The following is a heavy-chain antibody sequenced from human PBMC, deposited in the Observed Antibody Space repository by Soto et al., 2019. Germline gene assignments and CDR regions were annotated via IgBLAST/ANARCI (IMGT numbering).Heavy chain of an antibody. CDR1: GFTFSSYA. J-gene: IGHJ4*02. D-gene: IGHD3-3*01. V-gene: IGHV3-23*01. Sequence: GGSLRLSCAASGFTFSSYAMSWVRQAPGKGLEWVSAISGSGGSTYYADSVKGRFTISRDNSKNTRYLQMNSLRAEDKAVYYCAKGLRFLEWLFHTDYFDYWGQGTLVTVSS. CDR3: AKGLRFLEWLFHTDYFDY. CDR2: ISGSGGST.